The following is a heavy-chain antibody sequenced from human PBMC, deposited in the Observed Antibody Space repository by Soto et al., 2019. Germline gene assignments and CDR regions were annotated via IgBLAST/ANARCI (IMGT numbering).Heavy chain of an antibody. D-gene: IGHD3-10*01. Sequence: QVQLVHSVAEVKKPGSSVKISCKASGGTFSSYTISRVRQAPGQRVVWMGRIIPILGIANYAQKVQGRVTITAAKSTSAACMMVSSVKCGDKAVFYCARGDVDYGLLDFGGQGGKVAAST. CDR2: IIPILGIA. CDR1: GGTFSSYT. J-gene: IGHJ4*02. V-gene: IGHV1-69*02. CDR3: ARGDVDYGLLDF.